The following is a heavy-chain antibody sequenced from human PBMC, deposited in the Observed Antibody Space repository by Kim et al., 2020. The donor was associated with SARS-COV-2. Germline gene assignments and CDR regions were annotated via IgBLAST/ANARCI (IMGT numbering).Heavy chain of an antibody. V-gene: IGHV3-33*05. CDR3: ARDRAASGSTRGPFDY. CDR1: GFTFSSYG. D-gene: IGHD1-26*01. Sequence: GGSLRLSCAASGFTFSSYGMHWVRQAPGKGLEWVAVISYGGSNNYYADSVKGRFTISRDNSINTLYLQMNSLRAEDTAVYSCARDRAASGSTRGPFDYWGQGSLVIVSS. J-gene: IGHJ4*02. CDR2: ISYGGSNN.